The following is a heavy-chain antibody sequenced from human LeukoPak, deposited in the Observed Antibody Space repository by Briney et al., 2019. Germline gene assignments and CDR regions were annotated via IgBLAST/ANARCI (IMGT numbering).Heavy chain of an antibody. V-gene: IGHV3-53*01. Sequence: GGSLRLSYAASGFGVSSSYMTWVRQAPGKGLEWVSVIYSGGSTYYADSVKGRFTISRDNSKNIVSLQMNTLRAEDTAVYYCARVEVTGWFDYWGQGSLVTVSS. CDR3: ARVEVTGWFDY. CDR1: GFGVSSSY. J-gene: IGHJ4*02. CDR2: IYSGGST. D-gene: IGHD3-9*01.